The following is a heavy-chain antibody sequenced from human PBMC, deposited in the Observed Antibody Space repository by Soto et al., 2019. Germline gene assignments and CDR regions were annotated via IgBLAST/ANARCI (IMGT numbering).Heavy chain of an antibody. V-gene: IGHV3-23*01. J-gene: IGHJ4*02. D-gene: IGHD5-18*01. CDR3: AGPGYSSQDY. Sequence: RLSLRLSCAASGFTFSSFALSWVRQAPGKGLEWVSAISGSGDYTDYADSVKGRFTISRDNSKNTLYLQMNSLRAEDTAVYYCAGPGYSSQDYWGQGALVTVPS. CDR2: ISGSGDYT. CDR1: GFTFSSFA.